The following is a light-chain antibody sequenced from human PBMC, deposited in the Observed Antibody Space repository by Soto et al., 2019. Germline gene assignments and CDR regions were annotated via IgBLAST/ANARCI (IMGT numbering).Light chain of an antibody. Sequence: EIVLTQSPGTLSLSPGDRATLSCRASQSVSSSYLAWYQQKPGQAPRLLIYGASSRATDIPDRFSGSGSGTDFTLTISRLEPEDFAVYYCQQYVTSPEWTFGQGTKVEIK. CDR3: QQYVTSPEWT. CDR1: QSVSSSY. V-gene: IGKV3-20*01. J-gene: IGKJ1*01. CDR2: GAS.